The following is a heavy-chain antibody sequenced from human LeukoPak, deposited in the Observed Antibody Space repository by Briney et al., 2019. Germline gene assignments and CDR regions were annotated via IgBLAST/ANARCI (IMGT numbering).Heavy chain of an antibody. CDR3: ARMSGYYYFDY. D-gene: IGHD3-3*01. Sequence: PGGSLRLSCAASGFTFSSYWMSWVRQAPGKGLEWVANIKQDGSDKYYVDSVNGRFTISRDNAKNSLYLQMNSLRAEDTAVYYCARMSGYYYFDYWGQGTLVTVSS. V-gene: IGHV3-7*01. CDR1: GFTFSSYW. CDR2: IKQDGSDK. J-gene: IGHJ4*02.